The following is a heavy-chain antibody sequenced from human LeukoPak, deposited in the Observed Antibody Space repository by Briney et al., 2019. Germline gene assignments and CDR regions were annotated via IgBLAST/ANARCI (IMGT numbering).Heavy chain of an antibody. J-gene: IGHJ4*02. D-gene: IGHD1-20*01. Sequence: PGGALRLSCAASGFTVSSNYINWVRQAPGKGLEWVSDMYSGGSTYYADSVKGRFTVSRDNSKNTLYLQMSSLRAEDTAVYYCSRIPITSTTSLDYWGQGTLVTVSS. CDR3: SRIPITSTTSLDY. CDR1: GFTVSSNY. V-gene: IGHV3-66*01. CDR2: MYSGGST.